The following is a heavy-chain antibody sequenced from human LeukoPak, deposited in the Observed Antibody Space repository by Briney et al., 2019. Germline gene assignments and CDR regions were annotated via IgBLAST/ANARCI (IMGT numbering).Heavy chain of an antibody. J-gene: IGHJ5*02. D-gene: IGHD3-9*01. CDR1: GGSISSGGYY. V-gene: IGHV4-31*03. Sequence: PSETLSLTCTVPGGSISSGGYYWSWIRQHPGKGLEWIGYIYYSGSTYYNPSLKSRVTISVDTSKDQFSLKLSSVTAADTAVYYCARAFRAYYDILTGPNWFDPWGQGTLVTVSS. CDR3: ARAFRAYYDILTGPNWFDP. CDR2: IYYSGST.